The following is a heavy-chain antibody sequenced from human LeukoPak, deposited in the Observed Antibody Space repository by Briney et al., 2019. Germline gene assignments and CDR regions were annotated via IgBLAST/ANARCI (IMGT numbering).Heavy chain of an antibody. CDR2: MNPNSGNT. CDR1: GYTFTSYD. J-gene: IGHJ6*03. Sequence: GASVKVSCKASGYTFTSYDINWVRQATGQGLEWMGWMNPNSGNTGYAQKFQGRVTMTRNTSISTAYMELSSLRSEDTAVCYCARGGAAADYYYYYYMDVWGKGTTVTVSS. V-gene: IGHV1-8*01. D-gene: IGHD6-13*01. CDR3: ARGGAAADYYYYYYMDV.